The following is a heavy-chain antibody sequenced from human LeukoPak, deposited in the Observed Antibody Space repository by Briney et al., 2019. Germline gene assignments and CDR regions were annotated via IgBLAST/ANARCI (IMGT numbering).Heavy chain of an antibody. Sequence: SQTLSLTCAVSGGSISSGSYYWSWIRQPAGKGLEWIGRIYTSGSTYYNPSLKSRVTISVDTSKNQFSLKLSSVTAADTAVYYCARVFDDSSGYYVGYWGQGTLVTVSS. CDR1: GGSISSGSYY. D-gene: IGHD3-22*01. V-gene: IGHV4-61*02. J-gene: IGHJ4*02. CDR3: ARVFDDSSGYYVGY. CDR2: IYTSGST.